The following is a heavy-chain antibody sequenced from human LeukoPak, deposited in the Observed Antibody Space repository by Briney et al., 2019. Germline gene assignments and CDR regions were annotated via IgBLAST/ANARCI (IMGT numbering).Heavy chain of an antibody. CDR1: GFTFSSYE. J-gene: IGHJ4*02. CDR3: AREGGPYRPLDY. CDR2: ISSSGSTI. V-gene: IGHV3-48*03. Sequence: PGGSLRLSCAASGFTFSSYEMNWVRQAPGKGLEWVSYISSSGSTIYYADSVKGRFTISRDNAKNSLYLQMNSLRAEDTAVYYCAREGGPYRPLDYSGQGTLVTVAS.